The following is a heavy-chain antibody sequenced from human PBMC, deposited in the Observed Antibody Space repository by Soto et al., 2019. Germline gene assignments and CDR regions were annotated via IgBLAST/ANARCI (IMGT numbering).Heavy chain of an antibody. V-gene: IGHV3-23*01. CDR3: AHSHSERYFDY. CDR2: ISGSGGST. Sequence: GGSLRLSCAASGFTFNSYAMNWVRQAPGKGLEWVSGISGSGGSTNYADSVKGRFTISRDNSTKMLYLQMNSLRAEDTAIYYCAHSHSERYFDYWGQGNLVSVSS. D-gene: IGHD1-26*01. CDR1: GFTFNSYA. J-gene: IGHJ4*02.